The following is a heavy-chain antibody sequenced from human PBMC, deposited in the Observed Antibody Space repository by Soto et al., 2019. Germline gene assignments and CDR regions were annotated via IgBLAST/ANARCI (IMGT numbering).Heavy chain of an antibody. Sequence: PSQTLFLTCTVSGSSSNTFYWSRVRQPAWKGMVWIVRIYCSGRTSFNPSLESRVDMSVDTSTNHFSLNLSYVTAADMAVYYCAREGSYSAYNFAHGIQLWSFDFWGQGSLVAASS. J-gene: IGHJ4*02. CDR1: GSSSNTFY. D-gene: IGHD5-12*01. V-gene: IGHV4-4*07. CDR2: IYCSGRT. CDR3: AREGSYSAYNFAHGIQLWSFDF.